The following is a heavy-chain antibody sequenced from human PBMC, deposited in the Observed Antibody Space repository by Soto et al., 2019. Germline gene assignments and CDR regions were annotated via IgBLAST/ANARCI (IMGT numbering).Heavy chain of an antibody. V-gene: IGHV3-23*01. Sequence: EVQLLESGGGLVQPGGSLRLSCAASGFTFSSYAMSWVRQAPGKGLEWVSAISGSGGSTYYADSVKGRFTISRDNSKNTLYLQMNSLRAEDTAVYYCAKDSHLPIFGVVRGGMDVWGQGTTVTVSS. CDR2: ISGSGGST. CDR3: AKDSHLPIFGVVRGGMDV. CDR1: GFTFSSYA. D-gene: IGHD3-3*01. J-gene: IGHJ6*02.